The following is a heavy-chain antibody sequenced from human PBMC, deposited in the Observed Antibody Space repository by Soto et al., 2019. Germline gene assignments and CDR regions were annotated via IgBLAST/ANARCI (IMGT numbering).Heavy chain of an antibody. CDR2: ISYDGSNK. CDR1: GFTFSSYG. V-gene: IGHV3-30*18. Sequence: QVQLVESGGGVVQPGRSQRLSCAASGFTFSSYGMHWVRQAPGKGLEWVAVISYDGSNKYYADSVKGRFTISRDNSKNTLYLQMNSLRAEDTAVYYCAKDQGLELLYPAFDIWGQGTMVTVSS. J-gene: IGHJ3*02. D-gene: IGHD1-7*01. CDR3: AKDQGLELLYPAFDI.